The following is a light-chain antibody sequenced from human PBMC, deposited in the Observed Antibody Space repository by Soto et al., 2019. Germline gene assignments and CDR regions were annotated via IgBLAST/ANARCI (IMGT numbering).Light chain of an antibody. V-gene: IGKV3-15*01. CDR1: QSVSSK. CDR2: AAS. CDR3: QQYNVWPPAT. Sequence: EIVMTQSPGTLSVSPGERATLSCRASQSVSSKLAWYQQKPGQPPRLLIYAASTRATGTPARFSGRGSGTEFTLTISSLQSEDFAVYYCQQYNVWPPATFGQGTKVEIK. J-gene: IGKJ1*01.